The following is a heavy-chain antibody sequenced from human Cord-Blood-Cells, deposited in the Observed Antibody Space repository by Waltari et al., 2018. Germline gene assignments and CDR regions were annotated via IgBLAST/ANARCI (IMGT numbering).Heavy chain of an antibody. CDR3: ARVQGGATDAFDI. J-gene: IGHJ3*02. V-gene: IGHV4-39*07. CDR1: GGSISSSSYY. Sequence: QLQLQESGPGRVKPSETLSLTCPVSGGSISSSSYYWGCTRQPPGKGLEWIGSIYYSGSTYYNPSLKSRVTISVDTSKNQFSLKLSSVTAADTAVYYCARVQGGATDAFDIWGQGTMVTVSS. D-gene: IGHD1-26*01. CDR2: IYYSGST.